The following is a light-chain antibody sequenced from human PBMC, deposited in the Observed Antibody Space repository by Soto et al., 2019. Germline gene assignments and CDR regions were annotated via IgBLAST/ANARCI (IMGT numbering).Light chain of an antibody. CDR1: QSVNSY. Sequence: EFVMKPSPATLSLNTGKRATRSSRASQSVNSYLAWYQQKPGQAPRLLIYDASNRATGISPRFSASGSGTDVSVSIISRYPDELGVYYCQQRSNWARVTFGQGTRLEIK. V-gene: IGKV3-11*01. CDR2: DAS. CDR3: QQRSNWARVT. J-gene: IGKJ5*01.